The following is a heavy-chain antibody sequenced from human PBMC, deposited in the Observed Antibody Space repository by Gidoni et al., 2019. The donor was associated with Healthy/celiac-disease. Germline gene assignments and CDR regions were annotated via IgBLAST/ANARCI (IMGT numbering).Heavy chain of an antibody. CDR1: GGSISSYY. CDR2: MYYSGST. V-gene: IGHV4-59*08. D-gene: IGHD2-8*01. Sequence: QVQLQESGPGLVQPSATLSLTCTVSGGSISSYYWSWSRQPPGKGLAWIGYMYYSGSTNYNPSPKRRVTISGDTSKNQFSLKLSSVTAADTAVYYCARQSGRLYPLDYWGQGTLVTVSS. J-gene: IGHJ4*02. CDR3: ARQSGRLYPLDY.